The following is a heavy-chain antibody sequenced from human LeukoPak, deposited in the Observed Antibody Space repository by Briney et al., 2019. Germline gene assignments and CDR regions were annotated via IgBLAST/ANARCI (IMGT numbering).Heavy chain of an antibody. CDR2: IVVGSGNT. Sequence: GTSVKVSCKASGFTFTSSAVQWVRQARGQRLEWIGWIVVGSGNTNYAQKFQERVTITRDMSTSTAYMELSSLRSEDTAVYYCAAPGGCSSTSCLGVYYYGMDVWGQGTTVTVSS. V-gene: IGHV1-58*01. CDR3: AAPGGCSSTSCLGVYYYGMDV. CDR1: GFTFTSSA. D-gene: IGHD2-2*01. J-gene: IGHJ6*02.